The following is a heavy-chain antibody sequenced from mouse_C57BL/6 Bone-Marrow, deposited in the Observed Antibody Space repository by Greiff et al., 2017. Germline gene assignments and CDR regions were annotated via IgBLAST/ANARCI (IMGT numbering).Heavy chain of an antibody. V-gene: IGHV1-63*01. D-gene: IGHD1-1*01. J-gene: IGHJ2*01. Sequence: VQLQESGAELVRPGTSVKMSCKASGYTFTNYWIGWAKQRPGHGLEWIGDIYPGGGYTNYNEKFKGKATLTADKSSSTAYMQFSSLTSEDSAIYYCARSGYYGSSFDYWGQGTTLTVSS. CDR3: ARSGYYGSSFDY. CDR2: IYPGGGYT. CDR1: GYTFTNYW.